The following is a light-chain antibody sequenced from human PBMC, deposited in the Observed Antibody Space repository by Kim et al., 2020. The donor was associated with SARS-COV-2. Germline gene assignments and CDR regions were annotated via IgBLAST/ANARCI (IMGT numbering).Light chain of an antibody. CDR1: KLGDKY. V-gene: IGLV3-1*01. J-gene: IGLJ2*01. CDR3: QAWDSSTL. Sequence: SYELTQPPSVSVSPGQTASITCSGDKLGDKYACWYQQKPGQSPVLVIYQDSKWPSGIPERFSGSNSGNTATLTISGTQAMDEADYYCQAWDSSTLFGGGTQLTVL. CDR2: QDS.